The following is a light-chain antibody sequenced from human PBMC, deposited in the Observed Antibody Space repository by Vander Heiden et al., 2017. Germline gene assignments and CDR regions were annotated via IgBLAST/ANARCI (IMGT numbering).Light chain of an antibody. Sequence: DIVLTQSPGSTSLSPAARATPSCSASQSVSSSYVAWYRQKPGQAPRLRIYGASSRATGIPDRFSGSGSGTDFTLTISRLEPEDFAVYYCQQYGSSLMYTFGQGTKLEIK. CDR2: GAS. J-gene: IGKJ2*01. CDR3: QQYGSSLMYT. CDR1: QSVSSSY. V-gene: IGKV3-20*01.